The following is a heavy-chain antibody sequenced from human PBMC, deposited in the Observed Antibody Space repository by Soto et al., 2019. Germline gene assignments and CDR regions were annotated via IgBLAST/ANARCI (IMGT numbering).Heavy chain of an antibody. CDR2: INAGNGNT. Sequence: ASVKVSCKASGYTFTSYAMHWVRQAPGQRLEWMGWINAGNGNTKYSQKFQGRVTITRVTSASTAYMELSSLRSEDTAVYYCARGVAVDYYYGMDVWGQGTTVTVSS. J-gene: IGHJ6*02. V-gene: IGHV1-3*01. CDR3: ARGVAVDYYYGMDV. D-gene: IGHD6-19*01. CDR1: GYTFTSYA.